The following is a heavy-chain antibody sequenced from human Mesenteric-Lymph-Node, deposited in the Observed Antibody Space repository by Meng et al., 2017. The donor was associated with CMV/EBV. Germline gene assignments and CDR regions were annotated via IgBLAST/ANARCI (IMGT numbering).Heavy chain of an antibody. V-gene: IGHV3-30*03. CDR2: ISHDGRTN. Sequence: FSSYVMHWVRQAPGKGLEWVAVISHDGRTNYYGVSVRGRFTISRDNAKSALYLQMNDLRPEDTAVYYCVRDLPVSRSGWYHGSYYLEYWGQGTLVTVSS. CDR3: VRDLPVSRSGWYHGSYYLEY. CDR1: FSSYV. D-gene: IGHD6-19*01. J-gene: IGHJ4*02.